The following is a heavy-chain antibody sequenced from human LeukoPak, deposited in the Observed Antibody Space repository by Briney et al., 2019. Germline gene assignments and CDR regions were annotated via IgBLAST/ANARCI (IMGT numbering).Heavy chain of an antibody. CDR1: GFTFSSHW. D-gene: IGHD3-3*01. J-gene: IGHJ4*02. Sequence: GGSLRLFCAASGFTFSSHWMSWVRQAPGKGLELVANINQDGSEKSYVDSVKGRFTISRDNAKNSLYLQMNSLRAEDTAVYYCASAGRSGYPGGYWGQGTLVTVSS. V-gene: IGHV3-7*03. CDR2: INQDGSEK. CDR3: ASAGRSGYPGGY.